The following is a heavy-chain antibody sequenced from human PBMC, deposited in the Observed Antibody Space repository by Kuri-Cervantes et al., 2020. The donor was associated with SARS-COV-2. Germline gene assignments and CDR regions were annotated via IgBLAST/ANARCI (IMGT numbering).Heavy chain of an antibody. CDR1: GFTFSSYW. J-gene: IGHJ4*02. D-gene: IGHD6-6*01. CDR3: AVPSSSAFYY. V-gene: IGHV3-7*03. CDR2: IKQDGSEK. Sequence: GGSLRLSCAASGFTFSSYWMSWVRQAPGKGLEWVANIKQDGSEKYYVDSVKGRFTISRDNSKNTLYLQMNSLRAEDTAVYYCAVPSSSAFYYWGQGTLVTVSS.